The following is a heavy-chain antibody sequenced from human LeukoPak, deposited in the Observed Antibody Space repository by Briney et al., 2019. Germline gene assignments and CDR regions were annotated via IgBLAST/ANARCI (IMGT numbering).Heavy chain of an antibody. J-gene: IGHJ4*02. Sequence: ASVKVSCKASGYTFTGYYMHWVRQAPGQGLEWMGWINTNTGNPTYAQDCTGRFVFSLDTSVSTTYLQISRLKAEDTAVYYCASGPSYSGSNEYFDSWGQGTLVTVSS. V-gene: IGHV7-4-1*02. CDR1: GYTFTGYY. CDR3: ASGPSYSGSNEYFDS. D-gene: IGHD1-26*01. CDR2: INTNTGNP.